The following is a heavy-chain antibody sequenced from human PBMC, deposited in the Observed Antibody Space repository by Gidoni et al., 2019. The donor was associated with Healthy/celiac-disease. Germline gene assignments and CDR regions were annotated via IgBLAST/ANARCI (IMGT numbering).Heavy chain of an antibody. V-gene: IGHV1-69*01. CDR2: IIPIFGTA. CDR1: GGTFSSYS. J-gene: IGHJ4*02. D-gene: IGHD3-22*01. Sequence: QVQLLQSGAEVKKPGSSVKFSCTASGGTFSSYSISWVRQAPGQGLEWMGGIIPIFGTANYEQKFQGRVTITADESTSKAYMELSSLRSEDTAVYYCARGPIATMIVVAPPVGWGQGTLVTVSS. CDR3: ARGPIATMIVVAPPVG.